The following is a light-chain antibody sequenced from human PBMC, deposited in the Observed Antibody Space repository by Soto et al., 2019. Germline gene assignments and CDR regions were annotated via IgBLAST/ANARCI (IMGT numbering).Light chain of an antibody. CDR3: QHYGSSPFT. J-gene: IGKJ4*01. CDR2: GPS. Sequence: EIVLTQSPGTLSLSPGEGATLSCRASQSVSKSFAWYQQKPGQAPRLLIYGPSSRAIGIPHRFSGSGSGTDFTLTISRLEPEDFAVYYCQHYGSSPFTFGGGTKVDIK. V-gene: IGKV3-20*01. CDR1: QSVSKS.